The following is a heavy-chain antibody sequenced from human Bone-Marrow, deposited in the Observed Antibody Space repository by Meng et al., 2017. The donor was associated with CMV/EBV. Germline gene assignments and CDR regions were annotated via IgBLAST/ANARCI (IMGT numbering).Heavy chain of an antibody. V-gene: IGHV3-11*01. CDR1: GFTFSDYY. CDR2: ISSSGSTI. Sequence: GGSLRLSCAASGFTFSDYYMSWIRQAPGKGLEWVSYISSSGSTIYYADSVKGRFTISRDNAKNSLYLQMNSLRAEDTAVYYCARVVAAAARPQNWFDPWGQGTRVTGSS. J-gene: IGHJ5*02. D-gene: IGHD6-13*01. CDR3: ARVVAAAARPQNWFDP.